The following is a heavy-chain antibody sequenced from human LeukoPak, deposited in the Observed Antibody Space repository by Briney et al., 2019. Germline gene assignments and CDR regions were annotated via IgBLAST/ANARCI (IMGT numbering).Heavy chain of an antibody. J-gene: IGHJ5*02. Sequence: GGSLRLSCAASGFTFSSYSMNWVRQAPGKGLEWVSSISSSSSYIYYADSVKGRFTISRDNAKNSLYLQMNSLRAEDTAVYYCARDQDIAAAGTWFDPWGQGTLVTVPS. V-gene: IGHV3-21*01. D-gene: IGHD6-13*01. CDR2: ISSSSSYI. CDR3: ARDQDIAAAGTWFDP. CDR1: GFTFSSYS.